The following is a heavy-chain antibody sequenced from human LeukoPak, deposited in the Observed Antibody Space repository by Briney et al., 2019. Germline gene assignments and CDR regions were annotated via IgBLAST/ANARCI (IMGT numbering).Heavy chain of an antibody. J-gene: IGHJ4*02. D-gene: IGHD6-13*01. CDR1: GFTFSSYW. CDR3: AKDETSGIAAAGLFDY. V-gene: IGHV3-7*03. Sequence: GGSLRLSCAASGFTFSSYWMSWVRQAPGKGLEWVANIKQDGSEKYYVDSVKGRFTISRDNAKNSVYLQMNSLRAEDTAVYYCAKDETSGIAAAGLFDYWGQGTLVTVSS. CDR2: IKQDGSEK.